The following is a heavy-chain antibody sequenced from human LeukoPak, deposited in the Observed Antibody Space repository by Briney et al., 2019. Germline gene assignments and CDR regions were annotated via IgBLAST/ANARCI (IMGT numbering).Heavy chain of an antibody. CDR3: TTGYGAFDI. Sequence: GGSLRLSCAASGFTFSNAWMSWVRQAPGKGLEWVGRIKSKTDRGTTDYAAPVKGRFTISRDDSKNTLYLQMNSLKTEDTAVYYCTTGYGAFDIWGQGTMVTVSS. CDR1: GFTFSNAW. CDR2: IKSKTDRGTT. J-gene: IGHJ3*02. D-gene: IGHD1-14*01. V-gene: IGHV3-15*01.